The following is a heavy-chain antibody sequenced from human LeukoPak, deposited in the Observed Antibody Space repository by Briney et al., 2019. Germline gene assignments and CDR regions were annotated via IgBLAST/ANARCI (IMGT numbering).Heavy chain of an antibody. D-gene: IGHD3-22*01. CDR1: GYSFTSYW. V-gene: IGHV5-51*01. CDR3: ARHMPYYYDSSGYYPLN. J-gene: IGHJ4*02. CDR2: IYPGDSDT. Sequence: GESLKISCKGSGYSFTSYWIGWVRQMPGKGLEWMGIIYPGDSDTRYSPSLQGQVTISADKSISTAYLQWSSLKASDTAMYYCARHMPYYYDSSGYYPLNWGQGTLVTVSS.